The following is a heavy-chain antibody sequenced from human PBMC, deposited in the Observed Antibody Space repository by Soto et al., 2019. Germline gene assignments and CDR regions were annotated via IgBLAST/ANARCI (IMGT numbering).Heavy chain of an antibody. Sequence: SETLSLTCTVSGGSISSYYWSWIRQPPGKGLEWIGYIYYSGSTNYNPSLKSGVTISVDTSKNQFSLKLSSVTAADTAVYYCARESGSSGWFTDFDYWGQGTLVTVSS. CDR3: ARESGSSGWFTDFDY. CDR2: IYYSGST. CDR1: GGSISSYY. D-gene: IGHD6-19*01. V-gene: IGHV4-59*01. J-gene: IGHJ4*02.